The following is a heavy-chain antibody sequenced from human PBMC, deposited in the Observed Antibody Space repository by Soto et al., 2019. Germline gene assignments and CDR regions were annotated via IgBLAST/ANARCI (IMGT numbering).Heavy chain of an antibody. CDR2: ISASGAYT. J-gene: IGHJ4*02. CDR1: GFTFNNYA. Sequence: GGSLRLSCAASGFTFNNYAVSWARQTPGKGLEWVATISASGAYTFYADSVKGRFTISRDNSQNTLFLQMRSLRAGDTATYYCAKEVIAARPYYFDHWGQGTLVTVSS. D-gene: IGHD6-6*01. V-gene: IGHV3-23*01. CDR3: AKEVIAARPYYFDH.